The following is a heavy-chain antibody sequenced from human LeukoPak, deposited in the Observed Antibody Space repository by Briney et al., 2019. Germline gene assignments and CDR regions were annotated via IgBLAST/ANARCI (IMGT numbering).Heavy chain of an antibody. D-gene: IGHD3-22*01. CDR1: GYSFTSYW. Sequence: GESLKISCKGSGYSFTSYWISWVRQMPGKGLEWMGIIYPGDSDTRYSPSFQGQVTISADKSISTAYLQWSSLKASDTAMYYCARSYYYATSGSYGDYWGQGTLVTVSS. J-gene: IGHJ4*02. CDR2: IYPGDSDT. V-gene: IGHV5-51*01. CDR3: ARSYYYATSGSYGDY.